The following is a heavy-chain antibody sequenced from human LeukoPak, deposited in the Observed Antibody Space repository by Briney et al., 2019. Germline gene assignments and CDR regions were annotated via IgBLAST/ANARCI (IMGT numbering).Heavy chain of an antibody. CDR3: AKEFCSGINFYWTYFDC. CDR1: GFTFSTYG. Sequence: GGSLRLSCAASGFTFSTYGMSWVRQAPGKGLEWVSAINGGGGSTYYADSVKGRFTISRDNSKNTLYLQMNSLRPEDTAFYYCAKEFCSGINFYWTYFDCWGQGTLVTVSS. D-gene: IGHD2-15*01. CDR2: INGGGGST. J-gene: IGHJ4*02. V-gene: IGHV3-23*01.